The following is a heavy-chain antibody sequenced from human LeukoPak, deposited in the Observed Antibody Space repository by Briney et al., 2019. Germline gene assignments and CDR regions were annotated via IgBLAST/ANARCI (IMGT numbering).Heavy chain of an antibody. CDR2: ISSSSSTI. Sequence: GGSLRLSCAASAFTFSSYSMNWVRQAPGKGLEWVSYISSSSSTIYYADSVKGRFTISRDNAKNSLYLQMNSLRAEDTAVYYCARGLAVGSLDAFDIWGQGTMVTASS. D-gene: IGHD3-16*01. CDR1: AFTFSSYS. CDR3: ARGLAVGSLDAFDI. V-gene: IGHV3-48*01. J-gene: IGHJ3*02.